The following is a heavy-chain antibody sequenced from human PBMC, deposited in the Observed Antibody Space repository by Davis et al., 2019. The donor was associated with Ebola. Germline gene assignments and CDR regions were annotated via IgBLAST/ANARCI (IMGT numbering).Heavy chain of an antibody. D-gene: IGHD3-22*01. V-gene: IGHV3-23*01. CDR3: AKDAYHYDSSSFQH. Sequence: GESLKISCAASGFTFSSYAMSWVRQAPGKGLEWVSAISGSGDSTFYIDSVKGRFTISRDNSKNTLYVQMSSLRAEDTAVYYCAKDAYHYDSSSFQHWGQGALVTVS. CDR1: GFTFSSYA. CDR2: ISGSGDST. J-gene: IGHJ1*01.